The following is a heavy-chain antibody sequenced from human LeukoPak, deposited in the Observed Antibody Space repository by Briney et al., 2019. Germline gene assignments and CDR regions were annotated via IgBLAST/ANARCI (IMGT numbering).Heavy chain of an antibody. CDR1: GFTFSSYG. Sequence: GGSLRLSCAASGFTFSSYGMHWVRQAPGKGLEWVAVIWYDGSNKYYADSVKGRFTISRDNSKNTLYLQMNSLRAEDTAVYYCARSDGVATILSDYWGQGTLVTVSS. CDR3: ARSDGVATILSDY. CDR2: IWYDGSNK. J-gene: IGHJ4*02. D-gene: IGHD5-12*01. V-gene: IGHV3-33*01.